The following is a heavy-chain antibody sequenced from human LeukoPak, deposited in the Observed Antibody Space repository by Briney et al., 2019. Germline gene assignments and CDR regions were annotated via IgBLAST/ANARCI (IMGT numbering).Heavy chain of an antibody. V-gene: IGHV3-21*04. CDR1: GFTFSSYS. CDR2: ISSSSSYI. CDR3: ARDEKIAAAGSYYYYGMDV. Sequence: PGGSLRLSCAASGFTFSSYSMNWVRQAPGKGLEWVSSISSSSSYIYYADSVKGRFTISRDNSKNTPYLQMNSLRAEDTAVYYCARDEKIAAAGSYYYYGMDVWGQGTTVTVSS. J-gene: IGHJ6*02. D-gene: IGHD6-13*01.